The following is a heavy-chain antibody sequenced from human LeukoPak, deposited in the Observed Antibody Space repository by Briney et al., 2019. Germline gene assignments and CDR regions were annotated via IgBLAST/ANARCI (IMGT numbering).Heavy chain of an antibody. CDR3: ARCQTTRFLTNDAFDI. D-gene: IGHD2-2*01. Sequence: PSETLSLTCTVPGGSISSYYWSWIRQPPGKGLEWIGYIYYSGSTNYNPSLKSRVTISVDTSKTQFSLKLSSVTAADTAVYYCARCQTTRFLTNDAFDIWGQGTMVTVSS. V-gene: IGHV4-59*01. CDR1: GGSISSYY. CDR2: IYYSGST. J-gene: IGHJ3*02.